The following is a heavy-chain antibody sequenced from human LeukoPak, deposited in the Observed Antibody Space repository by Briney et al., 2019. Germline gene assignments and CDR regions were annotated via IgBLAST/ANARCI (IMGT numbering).Heavy chain of an antibody. CDR3: ARQSMTTVTDDY. D-gene: IGHD4-11*01. CDR1: GGFISSNSYY. J-gene: IGHJ4*02. V-gene: IGHV4-39*01. Sequence: PSETLSLTCTVSGGFISSNSYYCGWIRQPPGKGLEWIGSIYYNGSTYCNPSLKSRVTISVDTSKNQFSLKLSAVTAADTAVYYCARQSMTTVTDDYWGQGTLVTVSS. CDR2: IYYNGST.